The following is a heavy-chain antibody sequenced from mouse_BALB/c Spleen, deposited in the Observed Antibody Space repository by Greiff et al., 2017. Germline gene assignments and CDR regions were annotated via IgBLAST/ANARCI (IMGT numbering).Heavy chain of an antibody. CDR2: INPSSGYT. CDR3: ARVGVRRLYYLDY. J-gene: IGHJ2*01. V-gene: IGHV1-4*02. D-gene: IGHD2-14*01. Sequence: QVQLQQSAAELARPGASVKMSCKASGYTFTSYTMHWVKQRPGQGLEWIGYINPSSGYTEYNQKFKDKTTLTADKSSSTAYMQLSSLTSEDSAVYYCARVGVRRLYYLDYWGQGTTLTVSS. CDR1: GYTFTSYT.